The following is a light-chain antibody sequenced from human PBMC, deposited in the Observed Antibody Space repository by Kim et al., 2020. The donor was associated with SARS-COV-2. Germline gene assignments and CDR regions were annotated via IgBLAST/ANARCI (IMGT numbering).Light chain of an antibody. CDR3: NARDGHV. CDR2: GKD. J-gene: IGLJ1*01. CDR1: SLRNFY. V-gene: IGLV3-19*01. Sequence: VPVALGQTVRITCQGDSLRNFYPSSYQRKPGQTPVLVIYGKDNRPSGIPDRFSGSSSGNTASLTITGAQAEDEADYYCNARDGHVFGTGTTVTVL.